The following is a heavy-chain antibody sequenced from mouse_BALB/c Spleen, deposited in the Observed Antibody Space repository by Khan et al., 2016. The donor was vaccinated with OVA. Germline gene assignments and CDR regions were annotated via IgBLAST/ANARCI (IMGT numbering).Heavy chain of an antibody. Sequence: QVQLQQPGAELMKPGASVKISCKATGFTFSNYWIEWIKQRPGHGLEWIGQILPGSNITNYNEKFKGKATFTAETSSNTAYMQLSSLTSEDSDVYYCSLYGSRGDYWGQGTTVTVSS. D-gene: IGHD1-1*01. CDR3: SLYGSRGDY. CDR2: ILPGSNIT. V-gene: IGHV1-9*01. J-gene: IGHJ2*01. CDR1: GFTFSNYW.